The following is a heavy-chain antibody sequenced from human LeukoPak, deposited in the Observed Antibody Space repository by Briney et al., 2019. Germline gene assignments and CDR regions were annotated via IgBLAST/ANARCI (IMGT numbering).Heavy chain of an antibody. CDR3: ARQRMEGSSGSDDY. CDR2: INHSGST. V-gene: IGHV4-34*01. CDR1: GGSFSGYY. J-gene: IGHJ4*02. Sequence: PSETLSLSCAVYGGSFSGYYWSWIRQPPGKGLEWIGEINHSGSTNYNPSLKSRVTISVDTSKNQFSLKLSSVTAADTAVYYCARQRMEGSSGSDDYWGQGTLVTVSS. D-gene: IGHD6-19*01.